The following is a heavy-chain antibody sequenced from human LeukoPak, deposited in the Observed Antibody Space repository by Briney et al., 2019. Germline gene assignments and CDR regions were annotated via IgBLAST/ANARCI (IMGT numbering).Heavy chain of an antibody. CDR3: ARDGPLDYGDYGYYYYYYGMDV. CDR2: ISSSSSYI. D-gene: IGHD4-17*01. Sequence: GGSLRLSCAASGFTFSRYSMNWVRQAPGKGLEWVSSISSSSSYIYYADSVKGRFTISRDNAKNSLYLQMNSLRAEDTAVYYCARDGPLDYGDYGYYYYYYGMDVWGQGTTVTVSS. CDR1: GFTFSRYS. V-gene: IGHV3-21*01. J-gene: IGHJ6*02.